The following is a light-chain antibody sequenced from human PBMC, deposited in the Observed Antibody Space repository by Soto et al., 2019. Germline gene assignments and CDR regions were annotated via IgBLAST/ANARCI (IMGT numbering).Light chain of an antibody. CDR1: QSLLYNSDNKIY. J-gene: IGKJ1*01. CDR3: QQYYSPPRT. Sequence: DIVMTQSPDSLAVSLGERATINCKSSQSLLYNSDNKIYLAWFQQKPGQPPKLLIYWASTRESGVPDPFTGSGFEKDSTLTVSSLQAEEVEVHYCQQYYSPPRTFGKGTKVEIK. CDR2: WAS. V-gene: IGKV4-1*01.